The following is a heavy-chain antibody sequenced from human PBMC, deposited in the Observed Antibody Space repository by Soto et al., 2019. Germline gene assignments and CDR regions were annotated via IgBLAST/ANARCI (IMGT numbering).Heavy chain of an antibody. CDR1: GCTFSTYW. V-gene: IGHV3-7*05. D-gene: IGHD3-10*01. Sequence: GGSLRLSCAASGCTFSTYWMSWVRQAPGKGLEWVANINQDGRAAWYVDSVKGRFTISRDNAKNSLYLQMNSLRAEDTAVYYCAKDLAPKSGWFGELFSYYYGMDVWGQGTTVTVSS. CDR3: AKDLAPKSGWFGELFSYYYGMDV. CDR2: INQDGRAA. J-gene: IGHJ6*02.